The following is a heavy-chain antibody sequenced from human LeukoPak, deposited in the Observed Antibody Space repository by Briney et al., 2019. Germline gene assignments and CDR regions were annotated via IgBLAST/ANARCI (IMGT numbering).Heavy chain of an antibody. D-gene: IGHD4-11*01. CDR1: GGSISSGVYY. J-gene: IGHJ3*02. Sequence: SSQTLSLTCTVSGGSISSGVYYWTWIRQHPGKGLEWIGYISKSGSTLYNPSLKSRVTTSVDTSKNQFSLKLSSVTAADTAVYYCAREGLQEHAFDIWGQGTMVTVSS. V-gene: IGHV4-31*03. CDR3: AREGLQEHAFDI. CDR2: ISKSGST.